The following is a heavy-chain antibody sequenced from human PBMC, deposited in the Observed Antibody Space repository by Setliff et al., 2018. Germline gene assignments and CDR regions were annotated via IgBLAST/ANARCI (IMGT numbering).Heavy chain of an antibody. J-gene: IGHJ5*02. CDR1: GFSLNTTGEG. D-gene: IGHD6-6*01. Sequence: SGPTLVNPTQPLTLTCTFSGFSLNTTGEGVGWIRQPPGKALEWLALVYWDGDQRYSPSLNSRLSITKDSSKSQVFLTMTNMDPVDTATYYCALRRGNEWHLVRWFDPWGPGSQVTVS. CDR3: ALRRGNEWHLVRWFDP. V-gene: IGHV2-5*02. CDR2: VYWDGDQ.